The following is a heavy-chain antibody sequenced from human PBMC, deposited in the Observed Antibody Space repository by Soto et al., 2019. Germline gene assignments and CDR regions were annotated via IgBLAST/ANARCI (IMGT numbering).Heavy chain of an antibody. CDR2: ISAYNGNT. CDR3: AREPSLRFLESFNWFVP. Sequence: ASVKVSCKASGYTFTSYGISWVRQAPGQGLEWMGWISAYNGNTNYAQKLQGRVTMTTDTSTSTAYMELRSLRSDDTAVYYCAREPSLRFLESFNWFVPWGQGTLVTVSS. D-gene: IGHD3-3*01. J-gene: IGHJ5*02. CDR1: GYTFTSYG. V-gene: IGHV1-18*01.